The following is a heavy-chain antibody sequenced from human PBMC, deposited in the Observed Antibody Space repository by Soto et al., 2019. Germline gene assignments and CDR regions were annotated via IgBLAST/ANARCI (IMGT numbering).Heavy chain of an antibody. CDR2: ISYDGSNK. Sequence: QVQLVESGGGVVQPGRSLRLSCAASGFTFSSYGMHWVRQDPGKGLEWVAVISYDGSNKYYADSVKGRFTISRDNSKNTLYLQMNSLSTEDTAVYYCAEDLPPYSSGWNKWFDPWGQGTLVAVSS. V-gene: IGHV3-30*18. D-gene: IGHD6-19*01. CDR1: GFTFSSYG. CDR3: AEDLPPYSSGWNKWFDP. J-gene: IGHJ5*02.